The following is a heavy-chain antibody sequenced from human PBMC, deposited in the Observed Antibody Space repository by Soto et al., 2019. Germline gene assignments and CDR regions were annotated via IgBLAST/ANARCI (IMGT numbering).Heavy chain of an antibody. D-gene: IGHD3-22*01. V-gene: IGHV5-10-1*01. CDR3: AGAYYYDSSGYPFYGMDV. J-gene: IGHJ6*02. CDR2: IDPSDSYT. Sequence: PGESLKISCKGSGYSFTSYWISWVRQMPGKGLEWMGRIDPSDSYTNYSPSFQGHVTISADKSISTAYLQWSSLKASDTAMYYCAGAYYYDSSGYPFYGMDVWGQGTTVTVSS. CDR1: GYSFTSYW.